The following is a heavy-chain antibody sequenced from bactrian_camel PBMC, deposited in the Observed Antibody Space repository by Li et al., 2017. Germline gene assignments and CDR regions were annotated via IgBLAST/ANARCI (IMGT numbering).Heavy chain of an antibody. CDR1: GFTFSTYG. Sequence: QLVESGGNLVQPGGSLRLSCAASGFTFSTYGMSWVRQAPGKGLEWVPAIYRDGSNTYYADSVKGRFTVSRDNVKNTLYLQMNSLKSEDTALYYCATGGTEIQALGLINPEHYWGQGTQVTVS. J-gene: IGHJ4*01. CDR2: IYRDGSNT. D-gene: IGHD3*01. CDR3: ATGGTEIQALGLINPEHY. V-gene: IGHV3-2*01.